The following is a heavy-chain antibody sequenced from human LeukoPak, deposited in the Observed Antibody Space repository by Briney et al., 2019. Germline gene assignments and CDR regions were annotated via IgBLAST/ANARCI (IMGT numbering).Heavy chain of an antibody. CDR1: AFTFSSSP. J-gene: IGHJ4*02. CDR3: VRALRNCGGDCYRRTPFDY. CDR2: ISGGGGST. V-gene: IGHV3-23*01. Sequence: GGSLRLSCAASAFTFSSSPMSWVRQAPGKGREWVSGISGGGGSTYYADSVKGRFTISRDNSKNTLYLQMNSLRAEDTALYYCVRALRNCGGDCYRRTPFDYWGQGTLVTVSS. D-gene: IGHD2-21*02.